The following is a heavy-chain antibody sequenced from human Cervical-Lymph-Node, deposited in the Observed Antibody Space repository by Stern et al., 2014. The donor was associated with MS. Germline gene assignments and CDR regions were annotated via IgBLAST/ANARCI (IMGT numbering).Heavy chain of an antibody. CDR2: INPNSGDT. V-gene: IGHV1-2*02. CDR1: GYSFTGYF. D-gene: IGHD3-3*01. J-gene: IGHJ5*02. CDR3: ARDGGLLEWSPYNWFDP. Sequence: VQLVESGAEVKKPGASVKVSCKASGYSFTGYFIHWVRQAPGQGPEWMGWINPNSGDTKYVQKFQGRVTLTRDRSIGTAYMELSRLTSDDTAVYYCARDGGLLEWSPYNWFDPWGQGTLVTVSS.